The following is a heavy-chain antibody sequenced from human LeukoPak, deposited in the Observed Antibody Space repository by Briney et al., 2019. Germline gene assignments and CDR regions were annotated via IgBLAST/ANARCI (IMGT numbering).Heavy chain of an antibody. CDR1: GGSISSYY. V-gene: IGHV4-4*07. CDR2: IYTSGST. CDR3: ARDTSTTYYDFWSGYQAGGFDY. J-gene: IGHJ4*02. Sequence: SETLSLTCNVSGGSISSYYWSWIRQPAGKGLEWIGRIYTSGSTNYNPSLKSRVTMSVDTSKNQFSLKLSSVTAADTAVYYCARDTSTTYYDFWSGYQAGGFDYWGQGTLVTVSS. D-gene: IGHD3-3*01.